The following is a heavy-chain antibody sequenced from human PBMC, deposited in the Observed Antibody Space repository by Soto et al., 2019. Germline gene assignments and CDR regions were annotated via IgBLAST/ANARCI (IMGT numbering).Heavy chain of an antibody. Sequence: GGSLRLSCSASGFPFNLYLMNWVRQAPGKGLEWVSLINHDSGYTYYTDSVKGRFTISRDNSKNTLYLQMNSLRAEDTAVYYCARDSPPKGGSGSFDYWGQGTLVTVSS. CDR1: GFPFNLYL. J-gene: IGHJ4*02. V-gene: IGHV3-23*01. CDR3: ARDSPPKGGSGSFDY. CDR2: INHDSGYT. D-gene: IGHD3-10*01.